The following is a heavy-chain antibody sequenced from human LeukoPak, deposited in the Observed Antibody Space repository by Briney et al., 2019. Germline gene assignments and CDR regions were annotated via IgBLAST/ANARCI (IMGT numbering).Heavy chain of an antibody. CDR2: INHGGST. D-gene: IGHD2-15*01. CDR3: VRREGYSSSPLGS. J-gene: IGHJ5*02. Sequence: SETLSLTCAVYGGSFSGYYWSWIRQPPGKGLEWIGEINHGGSTNYNPSLKSRLTISVDTSKNQFSLKLSSVTAADTAVYYCVRREGYSSSPLGSWGQGTLVTVSS. CDR1: GGSFSGYY. V-gene: IGHV4-34*01.